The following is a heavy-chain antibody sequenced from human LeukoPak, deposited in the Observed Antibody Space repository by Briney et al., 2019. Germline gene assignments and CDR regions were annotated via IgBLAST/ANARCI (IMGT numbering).Heavy chain of an antibody. CDR1: GFTFSDHY. CDR3: ARGTMVRGVISYYGMDV. Sequence: GGSLRLSCAASGFTFSDHYMDWVRQAPGKGLEWVGRTRNKANSYTTEYAASVKGRFTISRDDSKNSLYLQMNSLKTEDTAVYYCARGTMVRGVISYYGMDVWGQGTTVTVSS. J-gene: IGHJ6*02. CDR2: TRNKANSYTT. D-gene: IGHD3-10*01. V-gene: IGHV3-72*01.